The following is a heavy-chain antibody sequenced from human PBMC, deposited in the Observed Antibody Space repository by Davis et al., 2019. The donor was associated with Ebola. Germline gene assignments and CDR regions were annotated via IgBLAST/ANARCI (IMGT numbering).Heavy chain of an antibody. Sequence: ASVQVSCKASGYTFTSYDINWARQATGQGLEWLVWMNPNSGNTGYAQKFQGRVTMTRDTSTSTVYMELSSLRSEDTAVYYCARGRRYCSGGSCYSDWFDPWGQGTLVTVSS. CDR1: GYTFTSYD. CDR3: ARGRRYCSGGSCYSDWFDP. V-gene: IGHV1-8*01. J-gene: IGHJ5*02. D-gene: IGHD2-15*01. CDR2: MNPNSGNT.